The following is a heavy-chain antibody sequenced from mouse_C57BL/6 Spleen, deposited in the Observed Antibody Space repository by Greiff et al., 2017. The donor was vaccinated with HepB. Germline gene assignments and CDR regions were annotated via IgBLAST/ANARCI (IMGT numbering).Heavy chain of an antibody. CDR2: ISYDGSN. J-gene: IGHJ2*01. CDR1: GYSITSGYY. D-gene: IGHD2-3*01. V-gene: IGHV3-6*01. Sequence: EVQLQESGPGLVKPSQSLSLTCSVTGYSITSGYYWNWIRQFPGNKLEWMGYISYDGSNNYNPSLKNRISITRDTSKNQFFLKLNSVTTEDTATYYCARDGYYEGDFDYWGQGTTLTVSS. CDR3: ARDGYYEGDFDY.